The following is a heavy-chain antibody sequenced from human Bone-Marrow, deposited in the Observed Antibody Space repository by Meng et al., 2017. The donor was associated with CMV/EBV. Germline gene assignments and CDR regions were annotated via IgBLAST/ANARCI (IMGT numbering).Heavy chain of an antibody. J-gene: IGHJ4*02. V-gene: IGHV3-30*02. CDR1: GFTFSSYG. Sequence: GESLKISCAASGFTFSSYGMHWVRQAPGKGLEWVAFIRYDGSNKYYADSVKGRFTISRDNSKNTLYLQMNSLRAEDTAVYYCAKDRAVGATKTSYFDYWGQGTRVTVYS. D-gene: IGHD1-26*01. CDR2: IRYDGSNK. CDR3: AKDRAVGATKTSYFDY.